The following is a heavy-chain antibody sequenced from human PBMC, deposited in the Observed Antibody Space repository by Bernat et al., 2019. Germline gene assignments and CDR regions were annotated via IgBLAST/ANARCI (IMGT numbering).Heavy chain of an antibody. CDR2: IYYSGST. Sequence: QVQLQESGPGLVKPSQTLSLTYTVSGGSISSGGYYWSWIRQHPGKGLEWIGYIYYSGSTYYNPSLKSRVTISVDTSKNQFSLKLSSVTAADTAVYYCARSHYDYIWGSYRFELYFDYWGQGTLVTVSS. CDR3: ARSHYDYIWGSYRFELYFDY. D-gene: IGHD3-16*02. V-gene: IGHV4-31*03. CDR1: GGSISSGGYY. J-gene: IGHJ4*02.